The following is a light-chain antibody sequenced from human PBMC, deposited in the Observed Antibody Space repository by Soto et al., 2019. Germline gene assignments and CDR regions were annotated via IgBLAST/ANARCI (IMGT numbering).Light chain of an antibody. CDR3: NSFTTSTPYV. J-gene: IGLJ1*01. Sequence: QSALTQPASVSGSPGQSITISCTGTSSDVGSYDYVSWYQQHPGKAPKLLIYDVSNRPSGVSNRFSGSKSGNTASLTIAGLQAEDEADYYCNSFTTSTPYVFGIGTKVTVL. CDR1: SSDVGSYDY. V-gene: IGLV2-14*01. CDR2: DVS.